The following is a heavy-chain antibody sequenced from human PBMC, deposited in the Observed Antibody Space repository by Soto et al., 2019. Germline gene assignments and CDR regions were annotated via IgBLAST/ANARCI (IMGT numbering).Heavy chain of an antibody. CDR2: IHHRGGT. V-gene: IGHV4-31*02. CDR1: GGSISSGGYY. Sequence: QVQLQESGPGLVKPSETLSFTCNVSGGSISSGGYYWSWIRQLPGKGLEWIGYIHHRGGTYYNPALKRRITISVDTSKNQFSLKMTSVTAADTAVYFCARAPGRMMNALRYYYGLDVWGQGTTVTVSS. J-gene: IGHJ6*02. D-gene: IGHD2-8*01. CDR3: ARAPGRMMNALRYYYGLDV.